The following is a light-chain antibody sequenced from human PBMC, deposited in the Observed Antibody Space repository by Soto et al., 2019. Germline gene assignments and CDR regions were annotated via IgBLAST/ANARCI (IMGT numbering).Light chain of an antibody. J-gene: IGLJ2*01. CDR3: SSYTSSNTLI. V-gene: IGLV2-14*01. CDR1: SSDIGSYNY. CDR2: EVS. Sequence: QPVLTQPASVSGSPGQSITISCTGTSSDIGSYNYVSWFQQHPGKAPKLMTYEVSNRPSGVSNRFSGSKSGNTASLTISGLQAEDEADYYCSSYTSSNTLIFGGGTKLTVL.